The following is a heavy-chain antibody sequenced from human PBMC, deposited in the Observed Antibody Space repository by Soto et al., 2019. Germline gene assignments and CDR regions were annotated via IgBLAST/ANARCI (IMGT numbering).Heavy chain of an antibody. D-gene: IGHD5-12*01. CDR3: ASHSGSDFGWFDP. J-gene: IGHJ5*02. CDR2: IDPSDSYT. CDR1: GYSFTSYW. Sequence: PGESLKISCKGSGYSFTSYWISWVRQMPGKGLEWMGRIDPSDSYTNYSPSFQGHVTISADKSISTAYLQWSSLKASDAAMYYCASHSGSDFGWFDPWGQGTLVTVSS. V-gene: IGHV5-10-1*01.